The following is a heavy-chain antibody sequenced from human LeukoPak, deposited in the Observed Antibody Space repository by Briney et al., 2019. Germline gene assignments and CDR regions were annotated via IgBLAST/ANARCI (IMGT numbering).Heavy chain of an antibody. J-gene: IGHJ2*01. V-gene: IGHV3-66*01. CDR1: GFTFSSYA. CDR3: AGVTGTYYNWYFDL. CDR2: IDDDFTT. Sequence: AGGSLRLSCAASGFTFSSYAMSWVRQAPGKGLEWVSLIDDDFTTKYADSVKGRFTISRDNSKSTLYLQMISLRAEDTALYYCAGVTGTYYNWYFDLWGRGTLVTVSS. D-gene: IGHD3-10*01.